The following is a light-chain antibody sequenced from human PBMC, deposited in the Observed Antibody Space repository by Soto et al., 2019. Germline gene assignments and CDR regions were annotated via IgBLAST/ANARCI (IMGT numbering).Light chain of an antibody. CDR1: SSSIGSNY. CDR3: AAWDDSLRGWV. V-gene: IGLV1-47*01. J-gene: IGLJ3*02. Sequence: SVLTQPPSASGTPGQRVTISCSESSSSIGSNYIYWYQQLPGTAPKLLIYRDSQRPSGVPDRFSGSKSGTSASLAISGLRSDDEADYYCAAWDDSLRGWVFGGGTKVTVL. CDR2: RDS.